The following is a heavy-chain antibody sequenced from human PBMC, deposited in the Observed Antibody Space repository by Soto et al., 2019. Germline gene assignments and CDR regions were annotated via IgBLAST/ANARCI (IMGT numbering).Heavy chain of an antibody. Sequence: PGGSRRLSCAPYGYIFSKSEISWVRQAAGKGLEWVSYISATENTIYYPDSVRGRFTISRDRANILLYLQMSSVTAEDSAVYYCARRRSHYYYYGMDVWGRGTTVTVSS. CDR1: GYIFSKSE. V-gene: IGHV3-48*03. CDR2: ISATENTI. J-gene: IGHJ6*02. CDR3: ARRRSHYYYYGMDV. D-gene: IGHD3-3*01.